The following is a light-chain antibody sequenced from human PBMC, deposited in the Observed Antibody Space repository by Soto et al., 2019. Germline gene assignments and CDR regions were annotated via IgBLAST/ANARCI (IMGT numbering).Light chain of an antibody. V-gene: IGKV1-9*01. Sequence: DIQLTQSPSFLSASVGDRVTITCRASQGISSYLAWYQQKPGKAPNLLIYAASTLQSGVPSRFSGSGSGTEFTLTISSLQPEDFATYYCQQLNSYPRTFGQGTK. J-gene: IGKJ1*01. CDR1: QGISSY. CDR3: QQLNSYPRT. CDR2: AAS.